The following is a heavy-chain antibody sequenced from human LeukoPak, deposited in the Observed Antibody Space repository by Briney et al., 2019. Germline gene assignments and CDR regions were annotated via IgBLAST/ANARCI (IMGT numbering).Heavy chain of an antibody. D-gene: IGHD6-13*01. CDR3: ARLPHTYSSSGSSFDY. J-gene: IGHJ4*02. Sequence: PSETLSLTCTVSGGSISSSSYYWGWIRQPPGKGLEWIGSIYYSGSTYYNPSLKGRVTISVDTSKNQFSLKLSSVTAADTAVYYCARLPHTYSSSGSSFDYWGQGTLVTVSS. CDR1: GGSISSSSYY. V-gene: IGHV4-39*01. CDR2: IYYSGST.